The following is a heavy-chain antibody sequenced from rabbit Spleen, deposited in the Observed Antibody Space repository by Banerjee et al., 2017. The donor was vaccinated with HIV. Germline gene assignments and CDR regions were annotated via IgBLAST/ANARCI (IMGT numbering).Heavy chain of an antibody. CDR1: GVSFTSDCY. V-gene: IGHV1S40*01. D-gene: IGHD5-1*01. CDR3: ARDTAGREDFNL. Sequence: QSLEESGGDLVKPGASLTLTCTASGVSFTSDCYMCWVRQAPGKGLEWIACIDTGSSGFTYFASWAKGRFTISRASSTTVTLQMTSLTAADTATYFCARDTAGREDFNLWGPGTLVTVS. J-gene: IGHJ4*01. CDR2: IDTGSSGFT.